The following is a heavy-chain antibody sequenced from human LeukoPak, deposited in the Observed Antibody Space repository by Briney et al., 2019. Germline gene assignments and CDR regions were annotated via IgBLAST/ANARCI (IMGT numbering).Heavy chain of an antibody. V-gene: IGHV1-46*01. J-gene: IGHJ6*02. D-gene: IGHD3-22*01. CDR2: INPSGGST. Sequence: ASVKVSCKASGYTFTSYYMHWVRQAPGQGLEWMGIINPSGGSTSYAQKFQGRVTMTRDTSTSTVYMELSSLRSEDTAVYYCATQYYDSSGYYYGFHGMDVWGQGTTVTVSS. CDR3: ATQYYDSSGYYYGFHGMDV. CDR1: GYTFTSYY.